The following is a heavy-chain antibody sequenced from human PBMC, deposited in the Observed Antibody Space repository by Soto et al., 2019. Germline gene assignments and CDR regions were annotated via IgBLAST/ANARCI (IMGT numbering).Heavy chain of an antibody. Sequence: QVQVVQSGGEVKKPGASVKVSCKASGYTFTSYGISWVRQAPGQGLEWMGWISAHNGNTKYAQKFQGRVTLTTDTSTSTAYMERRSLRSADAAVYYCAGDPQIFDYWGQGTLVTVSS. J-gene: IGHJ4*02. V-gene: IGHV1-18*04. CDR2: ISAHNGNT. CDR1: GYTFTSYG. CDR3: AGDPQIFDY.